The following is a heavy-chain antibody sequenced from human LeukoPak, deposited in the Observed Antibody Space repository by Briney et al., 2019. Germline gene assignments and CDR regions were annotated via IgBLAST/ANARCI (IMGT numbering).Heavy chain of an antibody. CDR1: GGSFSGYY. Sequence: SETLSLTCAVYGGSFSGYYWSWIRQPPGKGLEWIGEINHSGSTNYNPSLKSRVTISVDTSKNQFSLKLSSETAADTAVYYCARSVWARGLDYWGQGTLVTVSS. D-gene: IGHD3-10*01. J-gene: IGHJ4*02. CDR3: ARSVWARGLDY. CDR2: INHSGST. V-gene: IGHV4-34*01.